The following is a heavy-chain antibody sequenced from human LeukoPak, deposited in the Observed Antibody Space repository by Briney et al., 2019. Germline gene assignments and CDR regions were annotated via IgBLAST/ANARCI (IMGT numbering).Heavy chain of an antibody. CDR3: VARGGASVFYYFDF. J-gene: IGHJ4*02. CDR1: GFTFSSYA. V-gene: IGHV3-23*01. CDR2: ISGSGGST. D-gene: IGHD3-10*01. Sequence: GGSLRLSCSASGFTFSSYAMSWVRQGPVKGLEWVPTISGSGGSTYYADSVKGRFTISRDNSKNTLYLQMNSLRADDTAVYYCVARGGASVFYYFDFWGQGTLVTVSS.